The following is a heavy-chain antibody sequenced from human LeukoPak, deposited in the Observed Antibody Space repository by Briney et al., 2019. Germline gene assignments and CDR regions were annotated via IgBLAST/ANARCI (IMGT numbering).Heavy chain of an antibody. CDR3: VRDLGVAGTIFWDY. J-gene: IGHJ4*02. Sequence: EASVKVSCKTSGYTFSDYYIHWIRQAPGQGLERVGWINPNSGDTDYAQKFQGRVTVTRDTSISTAYMELGRLRSDDTAVYYCVRDLGVAGTIFWDYWGQGTLVIVSS. CDR1: GYTFSDYY. V-gene: IGHV1-2*02. CDR2: INPNSGDT. D-gene: IGHD6-19*01.